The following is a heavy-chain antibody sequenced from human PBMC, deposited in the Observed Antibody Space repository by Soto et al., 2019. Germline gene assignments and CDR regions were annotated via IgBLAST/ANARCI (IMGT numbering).Heavy chain of an antibody. J-gene: IGHJ4*02. CDR3: AREDQLLGGYFDY. V-gene: IGHV3-21*01. Sequence: PGGSLRLSCAASGFTFSSYSMNWVRQAPGKGLEWVSSISSSSSYIYYADSVKGRFTISRDNAKNSLYLQMNSLRAEDTAVYYCAREDQLLGGYFDYWGQGTLVTVSS. CDR2: ISSSSSYI. D-gene: IGHD2-2*01. CDR1: GFTFSSYS.